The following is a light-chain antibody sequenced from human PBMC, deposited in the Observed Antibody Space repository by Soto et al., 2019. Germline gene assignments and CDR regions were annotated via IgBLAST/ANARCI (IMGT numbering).Light chain of an antibody. CDR1: QRVSSTY. CDR2: AAS. CDR3: EQYGSAPYT. V-gene: IGKV3-20*01. Sequence: ENLLTQSPGTLSLSPGERATLSCRASQRVSSTYLAWYQQTPGQAPTILIYAASSRGPGIPDRFSGSGSGTDFFLAISRLEPEDFAVYFCEQYGSAPYTFGQGTKLEIK. J-gene: IGKJ2*01.